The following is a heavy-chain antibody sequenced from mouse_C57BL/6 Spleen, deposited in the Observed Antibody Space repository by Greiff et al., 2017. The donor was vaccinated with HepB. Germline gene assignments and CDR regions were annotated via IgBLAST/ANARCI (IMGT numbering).Heavy chain of an antibody. CDR3: AGNYHGSSHWYSHV. CDR2: ISSGGSYT. Sequence: EVHLVESGGDLVKPGGSLKLSCAASGFTFSSYGMSWVRQTPDKRLEWVATISSGGSYTYYPDSVKGRFTISRDDAKNTLYLQMSSLKSEDTAIYYCAGNYHGSSHWYSHVWGARTPAIDSS. J-gene: IGHJ1*02. D-gene: IGHD1-1*01. V-gene: IGHV5-6*01. CDR1: GFTFSSYG.